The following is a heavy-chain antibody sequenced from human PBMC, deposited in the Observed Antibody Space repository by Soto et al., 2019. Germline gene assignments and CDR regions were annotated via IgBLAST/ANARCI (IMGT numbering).Heavy chain of an antibody. CDR2: ISYDGSNK. J-gene: IGHJ5*02. Sequence: QVQLVESGGGVVQPGRSLRLSCAASGFTFRSYGMHWVRQAPGKGLEWVAVISYDGSNKYYADSVKGRFTISRDNSKNTLYLQMNSLRAEDTAVYYCAKRLRLGELSDRWGQGTLVTVSS. CDR3: AKRLRLGELSDR. V-gene: IGHV3-30*18. D-gene: IGHD3-16*02. CDR1: GFTFRSYG.